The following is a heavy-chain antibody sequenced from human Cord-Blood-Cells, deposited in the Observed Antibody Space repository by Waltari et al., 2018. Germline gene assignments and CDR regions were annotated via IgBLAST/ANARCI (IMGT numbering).Heavy chain of an antibody. CDR1: GYTFTSYA. CDR3: ARRRDDIAAAGPPTHSSGYYFDY. CDR2: INAGNGNT. Sequence: QVQLVQSGAEVKKPGASVKVSCKASGYTFTSYAMHWVRQAPGQRLEWMGWINAGNGNTKYSQKFQGRVTITRDTSASTAYMELSSLRSEDTAVYYCARRRDDIAAAGPPTHSSGYYFDYWGQGTLVTVSS. V-gene: IGHV1-3*01. J-gene: IGHJ4*02. D-gene: IGHD6-13*01.